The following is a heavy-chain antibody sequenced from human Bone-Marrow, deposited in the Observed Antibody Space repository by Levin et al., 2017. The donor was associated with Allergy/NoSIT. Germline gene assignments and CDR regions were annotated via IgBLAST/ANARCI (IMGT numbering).Heavy chain of an antibody. CDR3: ASKKLIMYYYDSSGYWSFEY. D-gene: IGHD3-22*01. J-gene: IGHJ4*02. CDR2: IYHSGST. Sequence: SETLSLTCAVSGGSVSSSNWWSWVRQPPGKGLEWIGEIYHSGSTNYNPSLKSRVTISVDKSKNQFSLKLSSVTAADTAVYYCASKKLIMYYYDSSGYWSFEYWGQGTLVTVSS. CDR1: GGSVSSSNW. V-gene: IGHV4-4*02.